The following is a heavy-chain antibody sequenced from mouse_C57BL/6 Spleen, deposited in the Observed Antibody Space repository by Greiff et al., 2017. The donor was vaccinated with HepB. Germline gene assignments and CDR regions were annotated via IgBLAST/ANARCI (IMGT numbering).Heavy chain of an antibody. CDR1: GYTFTSYG. D-gene: IGHD2-4*01. CDR3: ARSGYYDYSWFAY. CDR2: IYPRSGNT. V-gene: IGHV1-81*01. Sequence: VQRVESGAELARPGASVKLSCKASGYTFTSYGISWVKQRTGQGLEWIGEIYPRSGNTYYNEKFKGKATLTADKSSSTAYMELRSLTSEDSAVYVCARSGYYDYSWFAYWGQGTLVTVSA. J-gene: IGHJ3*01.